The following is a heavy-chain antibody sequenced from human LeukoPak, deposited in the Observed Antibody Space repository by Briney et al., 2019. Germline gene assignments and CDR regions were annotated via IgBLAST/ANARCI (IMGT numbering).Heavy chain of an antibody. CDR2: IYSAGSR. D-gene: IGHD2-15*01. V-gene: IGHV3-53*05. CDR1: GFTVSSNY. J-gene: IGHJ4*02. CDR3: ASGGLGARKFYSDPFHY. Sequence: GGSLRLSCAASGFTVSSNYMSWVRQAPGKGLEWVSVIYSAGSRYYADSVRGRFTISRDDSKNTMFLQMNSLRVDDTAVYYCASGGLGARKFYSDPFHYWGQGILVTVSS.